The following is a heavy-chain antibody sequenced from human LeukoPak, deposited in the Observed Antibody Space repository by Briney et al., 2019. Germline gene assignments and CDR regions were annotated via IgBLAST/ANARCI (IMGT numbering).Heavy chain of an antibody. D-gene: IGHD3-22*01. V-gene: IGHV3-53*01. CDR1: GFTVSSNY. CDR2: IYSGGST. Sequence: GGSLRLSCAASGFTVSSNYMSWVRQAPGKGLEWVSVIYSGGSTYYADSVKGRFTISRDNSKNTLYLQMNSLRAEDTAVYYCARAAYYYDSSGYLSSLDAFDIWGQGTMVTVSS. J-gene: IGHJ3*02. CDR3: ARAAYYYDSSGYLSSLDAFDI.